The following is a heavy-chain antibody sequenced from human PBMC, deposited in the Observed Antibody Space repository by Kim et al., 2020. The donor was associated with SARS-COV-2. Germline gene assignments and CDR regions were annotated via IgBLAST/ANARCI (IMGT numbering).Heavy chain of an antibody. V-gene: IGHV3-23*01. J-gene: IGHJ4*02. CDR3: ARVRSAQFDY. Sequence: STDHADSVKGRFTISRDNSKNTLYLPMNSLRAEDTAVYYCARVRSAQFDYWGQGTLVTVSS. D-gene: IGHD3-3*01. CDR2: ST.